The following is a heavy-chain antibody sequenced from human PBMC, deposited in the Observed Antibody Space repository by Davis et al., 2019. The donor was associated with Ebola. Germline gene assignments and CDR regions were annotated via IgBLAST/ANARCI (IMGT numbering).Heavy chain of an antibody. CDR1: GGPIRDYY. D-gene: IGHD5-18*01. CDR2: IFYIGTT. CDR3: ARHTAPIYGIDV. J-gene: IGHJ6*02. Sequence: SETLSLTCSVSGGPIRDYYWNWLRQTPGKGLEWIGHIFYIGTTQYNPSLKNRVTISVDTSKKQFSLRVTSVTAADTAVYYCARHTAPIYGIDVWGQGTTVTVSS. V-gene: IGHV4-59*08.